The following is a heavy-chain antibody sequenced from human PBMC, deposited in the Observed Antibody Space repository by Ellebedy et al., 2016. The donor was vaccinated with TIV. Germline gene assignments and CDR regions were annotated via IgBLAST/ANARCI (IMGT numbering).Heavy chain of an antibody. CDR1: GFTFSDYA. CDR3: ARQTNPYGAAY. V-gene: IGHV3-23*01. CDR2: ISGSGHNT. J-gene: IGHJ4*02. Sequence: GESLKISCTASGFTFSDYAMSWVRQAPGQGLEWVSAISGSGHNTYYADSVKGRFTISRDNSNNTLNLQMNSLRVEDTAVYYWARQTNPYGAAYWGQGNLVTVSS. D-gene: IGHD4-17*01.